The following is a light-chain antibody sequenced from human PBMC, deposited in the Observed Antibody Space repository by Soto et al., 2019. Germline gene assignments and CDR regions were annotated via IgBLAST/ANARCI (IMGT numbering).Light chain of an antibody. CDR3: LQYNSHPYT. J-gene: IGKJ2*01. CDR1: QNVNIW. V-gene: IGKV1-5*03. Sequence: DIQVTQSPSTLSAYVGDRVIITCRASQNVNIWLAWYQQRPREAPKLLIYKTSSLESGVPSRFSGSGSGTEFTLTICSLEPDDFGTYFCLQYNSHPYTFGQGTKLEIK. CDR2: KTS.